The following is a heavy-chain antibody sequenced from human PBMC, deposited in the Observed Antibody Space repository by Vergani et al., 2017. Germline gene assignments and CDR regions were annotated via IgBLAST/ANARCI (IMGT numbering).Heavy chain of an antibody. D-gene: IGHD1-26*01. V-gene: IGHV3-33*06. J-gene: IGHJ4*02. CDR1: GGSFSGYY. CDR2: IWYDGSNK. CDR3: AKPLYSGSYGGNFGY. Sequence: QVQLQQWGAGLLKPSETLSLTCAVYGGSFSGYYWSWIRQPPGKGLEWVAVIWYDGSNKYYADSVKGRFTISRDNSKNTLYLQMNSLRAEDTAVYYCAKPLYSGSYGGNFGYWGQGTLVTVSS.